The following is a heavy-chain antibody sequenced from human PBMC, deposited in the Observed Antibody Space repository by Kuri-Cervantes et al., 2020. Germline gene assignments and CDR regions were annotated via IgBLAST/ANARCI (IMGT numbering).Heavy chain of an antibody. J-gene: IGHJ4*02. Sequence: SETLSLTCTVSGGSISSYYWSWIRQPPGKELEWIGRIYTTGSTNYNPSLKSRVTISVDTSKNQFSLKLSSVTAADTAVYYCARDPGNGDYYFDYWGQGTLVTVSS. V-gene: IGHV4-4*08. CDR1: GGSISSYY. D-gene: IGHD4-17*01. CDR3: ARDPGNGDYYFDY. CDR2: IYTTGST.